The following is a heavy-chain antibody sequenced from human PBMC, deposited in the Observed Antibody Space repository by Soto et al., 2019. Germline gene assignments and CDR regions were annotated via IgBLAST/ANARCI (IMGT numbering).Heavy chain of an antibody. Sequence: QVQLQESGPGLVKPSQTLSLTCTVSRDSISSGGYYRSLIRQHPGHGLERLGYIYDNGGADYSPSLKGRVVISVDRSENQFSLRLSSVTAADTAVYYCARVKGGTTRRAFDSWGQGTLVTVSS. J-gene: IGHJ4*02. CDR2: IYDNGGA. CDR1: RDSISSGGYY. D-gene: IGHD1-7*01. CDR3: ARVKGGTTRRAFDS. V-gene: IGHV4-31*03.